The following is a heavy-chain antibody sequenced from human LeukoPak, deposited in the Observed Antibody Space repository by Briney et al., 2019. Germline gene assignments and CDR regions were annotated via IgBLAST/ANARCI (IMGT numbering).Heavy chain of an antibody. CDR1: GGSISSYY. D-gene: IGHD3-22*01. J-gene: IGHJ4*02. CDR2: IYYSGST. CDR3: AREGDSSGPFDY. Sequence: SETLSLTCTVSGGSISSYYWSWIRQPPGKGLECIGYIYYSGSTNYNPSLKSRVTISVDTSKNQFSLKLSSVTAADTAVYYCAREGDSSGPFDYWGQGTLVTVSS. V-gene: IGHV4-59*01.